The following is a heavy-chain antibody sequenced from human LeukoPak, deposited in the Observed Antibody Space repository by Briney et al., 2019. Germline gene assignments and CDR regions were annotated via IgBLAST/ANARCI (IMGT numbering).Heavy chain of an antibody. CDR1: GFIFSTYS. Sequence: GGSLRLSCAASGFIFSTYSMNWVRQAPGRGLEWVSYISTSSATIYYADSVKGRFTTSRDNAKNSLYLQMNSLRGEDTAVYYCARGGAARPDFWGQGTLVTVSS. CDR3: ARGGAARPDF. D-gene: IGHD6-6*01. V-gene: IGHV3-48*01. CDR2: ISTSSATI. J-gene: IGHJ4*02.